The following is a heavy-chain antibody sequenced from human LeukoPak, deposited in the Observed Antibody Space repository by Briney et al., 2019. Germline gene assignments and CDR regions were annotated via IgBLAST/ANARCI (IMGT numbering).Heavy chain of an antibody. Sequence: SETLSLTCTVSGGSISSYYWSWIRQPPGKGLEWIGYIYYSGSTNFNPSLKSRVTISVDTSKNQFSLKLRSVTAADTAVYYCARDKGDYDTSGSLFVFGGQGTLVTVSS. CDR3: ARDKGDYDTSGSLFVF. J-gene: IGHJ4*02. D-gene: IGHD3-22*01. CDR2: IYYSGST. V-gene: IGHV4-59*01. CDR1: GGSISSYY.